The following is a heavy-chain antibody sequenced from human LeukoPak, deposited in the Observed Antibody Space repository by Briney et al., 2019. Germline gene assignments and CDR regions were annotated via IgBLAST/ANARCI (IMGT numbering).Heavy chain of an antibody. CDR3: ARVPGAYYDALIGFGSGWFDP. V-gene: IGHV4-39*07. D-gene: IGHD3-9*01. Sequence: SETLSLTCTVSGGSISSSSYYWGWIRQPPGKGLEWIGSIYYSGSTYYNPSLKSRVTISVDTSKNQFSLKLSSVTAADTAVYYCARVPGAYYDALIGFGSGWFDPWGQGILVTASS. J-gene: IGHJ5*02. CDR2: IYYSGST. CDR1: GGSISSSSYY.